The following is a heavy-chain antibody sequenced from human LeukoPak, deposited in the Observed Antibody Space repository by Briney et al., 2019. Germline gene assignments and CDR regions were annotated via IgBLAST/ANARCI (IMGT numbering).Heavy chain of an antibody. J-gene: IGHJ4*02. D-gene: IGHD3-22*01. V-gene: IGHV1-46*03. CDR3: ARDTPAYYYDSSGYFQFDY. CDR1: GYTFTSYY. Sequence: GASVKVSCKASGYTFTSYYMHWVRQAPGQGLEWMEIINPSGGSTSYAQKFQGRVTMTRDTSTSTVYMELSSLRSEDTAVYYCARDTPAYYYDSSGYFQFDYWGQGTLVTVSS. CDR2: INPSGGST.